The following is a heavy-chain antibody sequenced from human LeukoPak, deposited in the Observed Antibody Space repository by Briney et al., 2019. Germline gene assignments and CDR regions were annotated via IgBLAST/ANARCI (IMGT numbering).Heavy chain of an antibody. V-gene: IGHV3-11*05. CDR1: GFSFSDNY. J-gene: IGHJ4*02. CDR2: ISNSGSYT. D-gene: IGHD6-19*01. Sequence: GGSLRLSCAASGFSFSDNYMSWIRQAPGKGLEWVSYISNSGSYTNYPDSVKGRFTISRDNAKNSLYLQMNSLRDEDTAVYYCARARGAGPGGHFDYWGQGTLVTVAS. CDR3: ARARGAGPGGHFDY.